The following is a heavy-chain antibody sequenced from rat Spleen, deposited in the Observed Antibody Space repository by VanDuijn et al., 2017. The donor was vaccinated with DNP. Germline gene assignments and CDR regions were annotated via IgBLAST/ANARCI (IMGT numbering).Heavy chain of an antibody. CDR2: INSSGNT. D-gene: IGHD1-1*01. Sequence: EVQLQESGPGLVKPSQSLSLTCSVTGHSITDSYRWNWIRKFPGNKLEWMGYINSSGNTRYSPSVKSRISSTRDTSKNQFFLQVNSVTAEDTATYYCASTQFSGDVNWFAYWGQGTLVTVSS. V-gene: IGHV3-3*01. CDR3: ASTQFSGDVNWFAY. J-gene: IGHJ3*01. CDR1: GHSITDSYR.